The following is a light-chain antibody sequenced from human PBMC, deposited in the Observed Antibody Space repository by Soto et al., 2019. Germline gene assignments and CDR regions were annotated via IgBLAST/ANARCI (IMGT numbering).Light chain of an antibody. CDR1: QSVGTY. J-gene: IGKJ4*01. CDR3: QQRTNWPPLT. Sequence: EIVLTQSPATLSLSPGERATLSCRASQSVGTYLAWYQQKPGQAPRLLIYDASNSATGIPARFSGSGSGTDFTLTISGLEPEDFAVYYCQQRTNWPPLTFGGGTKVEIK. CDR2: DAS. V-gene: IGKV3-11*01.